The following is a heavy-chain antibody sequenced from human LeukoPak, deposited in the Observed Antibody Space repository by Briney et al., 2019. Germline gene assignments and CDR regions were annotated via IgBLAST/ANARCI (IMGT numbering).Heavy chain of an antibody. CDR2: ISDYNGNT. D-gene: IGHD3-22*01. CDR3: AREGHYYDSSGYYRRYYFDY. Sequence: ASVKVSCKASGYTFTSYGISWVRQATGQGLEWMGWISDYNGNTNYAQKLQGRVTMTTDTSTSTAYMGLRSLRSDDTAVYYCAREGHYYDSSGYYRRYYFDYWGQGTLVTVSS. V-gene: IGHV1-18*01. J-gene: IGHJ4*02. CDR1: GYTFTSYG.